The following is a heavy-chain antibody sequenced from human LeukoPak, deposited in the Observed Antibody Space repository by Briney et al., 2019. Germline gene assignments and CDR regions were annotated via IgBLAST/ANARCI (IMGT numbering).Heavy chain of an antibody. CDR1: GFSLTGSPVG. D-gene: IGHD1-26*01. CDR2: IYWDDDK. CDR3: AHRHSGNGWNHGDFDY. J-gene: IGHJ4*02. Sequence: SGPTLLHPTQTLTLTCSFSGFSLTGSPVGVGWIRQPPGKALEWLSLIYWDDDKRYNPSLRTRLTVTKDSSKNLVLLTMTNVDPVDSATYYCAHRHSGNGWNHGDFDYWGQGTLVIVSS. V-gene: IGHV2-5*02.